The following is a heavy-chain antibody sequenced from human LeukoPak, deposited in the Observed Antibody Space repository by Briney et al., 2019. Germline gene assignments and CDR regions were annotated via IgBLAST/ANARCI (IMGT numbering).Heavy chain of an antibody. J-gene: IGHJ5*02. CDR3: ARVPHYYDSSGWGWFDP. Sequence: GGSLRLSCAASGFTFSSYSMNWVRQAPGKGLEWVSYISSSSSTIYYADSVKGRFTISRDNAKNSLYLQMNSLRAEDTAVYYCARVPHYYDSSGWGWFDPWGQGTLVTVSS. V-gene: IGHV3-48*04. D-gene: IGHD3-22*01. CDR1: GFTFSSYS. CDR2: ISSSSSTI.